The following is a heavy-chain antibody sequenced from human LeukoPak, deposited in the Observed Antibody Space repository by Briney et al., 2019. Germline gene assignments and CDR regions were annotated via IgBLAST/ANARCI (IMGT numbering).Heavy chain of an antibody. CDR2: IKQDGSEK. CDR3: AKDSYSINWYNWFDP. J-gene: IGHJ5*02. CDR1: GFTFSSYW. V-gene: IGHV3-7*03. D-gene: IGHD6-13*01. Sequence: GGSLRLSCAASGFTFSSYWMSWVRQAPGKGLEWVANIKQDGSEKYYVDAVKGRFTISRDNSKNMLYLQMNSLRGEDTAIYYCAKDSYSINWYNWFDPWGQGTLVTVSS.